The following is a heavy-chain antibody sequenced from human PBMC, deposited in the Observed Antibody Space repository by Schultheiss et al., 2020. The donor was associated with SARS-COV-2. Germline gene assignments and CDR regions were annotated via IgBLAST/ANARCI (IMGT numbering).Heavy chain of an antibody. J-gene: IGHJ4*02. CDR2: IYYSGST. CDR1: GGSVSSGSYY. D-gene: IGHD2-15*01. V-gene: IGHV4-61*01. CDR3: ARDLKNKIVVVAATTFDY. Sequence: SETLSLTCTVSGGSVSSGSYYWSWIRQPPGKGLEWIGYIYYSGSTYYNPSLKSRVTISVDTSKNQFSLKLSSVTAADTAVYYCARDLKNKIVVVAATTFDYWGQGTLVTVSS.